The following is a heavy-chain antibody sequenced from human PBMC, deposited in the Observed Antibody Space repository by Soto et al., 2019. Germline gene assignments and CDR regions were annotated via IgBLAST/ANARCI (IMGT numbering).Heavy chain of an antibody. CDR3: ARDLDCSSTSCYDY. V-gene: IGHV3-30-3*01. D-gene: IGHD2-2*01. CDR2: ISYDGSNK. J-gene: IGHJ4*02. CDR1: GFTFSSYA. Sequence: GGSLRLSCAASGFTFSSYAMHWVRQAPGKGLEWVAVISYDGSNKYYADSVKGRFTISRDNSKNTLYLQMNSLRAEDTAVYYCARDLDCSSTSCYDYWGQGTLVTVSS.